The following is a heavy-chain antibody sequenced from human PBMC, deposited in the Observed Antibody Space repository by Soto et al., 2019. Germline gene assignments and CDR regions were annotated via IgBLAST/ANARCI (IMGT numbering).Heavy chain of an antibody. V-gene: IGHV2-70*04. CDR1: GFSRSTSGMR. CDR3: ARIPSPVGYFDY. CDR2: IDWDDDK. Sequence: SGATLLHPPQTLTLTCTFSGFSRSTSGMRVSWIRQPPGKALEWLARIDWDDDKFYSTSLKTRLTISKDTSKNQVVLTMTNMDPVDTATYYCARIPSPVGYFDYWGQGTLVTVSS. D-gene: IGHD2-2*01. J-gene: IGHJ4*02.